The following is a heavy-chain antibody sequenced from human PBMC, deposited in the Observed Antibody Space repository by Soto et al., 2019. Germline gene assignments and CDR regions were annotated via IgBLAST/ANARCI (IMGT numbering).Heavy chain of an antibody. D-gene: IGHD3-22*01. V-gene: IGHV3-33*01. CDR1: GFTFSSYG. CDR2: IWYDGSNK. J-gene: IGHJ4*02. Sequence: GGSLRLSCAASGFTFSSYGMHWVRQAPGKGLEWVAVIWYDGSNKYYADSVKGRFTISRDNSNNTLYLQMNSLRAEDTAVYYCARDQQRETYYYDSSGYGAIDYWGQGTLVTVSS. CDR3: ARDQQRETYYYDSSGYGAIDY.